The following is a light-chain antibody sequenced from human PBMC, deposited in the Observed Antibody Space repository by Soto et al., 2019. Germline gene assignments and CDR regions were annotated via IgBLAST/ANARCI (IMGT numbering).Light chain of an antibody. CDR1: QSISSW. CDR3: QQYNSYGT. J-gene: IGKJ1*01. V-gene: IGKV1-5*03. CDR2: KAS. Sequence: DIQMTQSPSTLSASVGDRVTITCRASQSISSWLAWYQQKPGKAPKLLISKASSLESGVPSRFSGSVSGTEFTLTISSLQPDDFATYYCQQYNSYGTFGQGTKV.